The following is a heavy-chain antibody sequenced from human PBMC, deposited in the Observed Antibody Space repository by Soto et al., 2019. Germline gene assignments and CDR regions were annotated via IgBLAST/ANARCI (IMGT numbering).Heavy chain of an antibody. Sequence: QVQLQESGPGLVKPSETLSLTCTVSGGSISSYYWSWIRQPPGKGLEWIGYIYYGGSTNYNPSLKSRVTISVDTSKNQFSLKLSSVTAADTAVYYCARVGSSWLNWFDPWGQGTLVTVSS. CDR3: ARVGSSWLNWFDP. CDR1: GGSISSYY. CDR2: IYYGGST. J-gene: IGHJ5*02. V-gene: IGHV4-59*01. D-gene: IGHD6-13*01.